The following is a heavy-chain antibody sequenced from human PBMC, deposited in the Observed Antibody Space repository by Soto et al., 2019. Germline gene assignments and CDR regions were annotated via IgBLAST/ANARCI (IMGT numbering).Heavy chain of an antibody. Sequence: GGSLRLSCEVSGFSLSDLFIDWVRQAPGKGLEWVGRTKDKAYSYTTEYAASVKGRFTISRDDSRNSLFLQMSSLKTEDTAVYYCASIRGVFGYWGQGTLVTVSS. V-gene: IGHV3-72*01. CDR3: ASIRGVFGY. D-gene: IGHD3-10*01. CDR2: TKDKAYSYTT. CDR1: GFSLSDLF. J-gene: IGHJ4*02.